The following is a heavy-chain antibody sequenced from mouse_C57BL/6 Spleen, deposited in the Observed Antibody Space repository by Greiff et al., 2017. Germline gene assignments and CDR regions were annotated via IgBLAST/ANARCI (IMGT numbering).Heavy chain of an antibody. J-gene: IGHJ2*01. Sequence: VQLQQSGPGLVKPSQSLSLTCSVTGYSITSGYYWNWIRQFPGNKLEWMGYISYDGSNNYNPSLKNRISITRDTSKNQFFLKLNSVTTEDTATYYCARENYDYDAFFFDYWGQGTTLTVSS. D-gene: IGHD2-4*01. CDR3: ARENYDYDAFFFDY. V-gene: IGHV3-6*01. CDR1: GYSITSGYY. CDR2: ISYDGSN.